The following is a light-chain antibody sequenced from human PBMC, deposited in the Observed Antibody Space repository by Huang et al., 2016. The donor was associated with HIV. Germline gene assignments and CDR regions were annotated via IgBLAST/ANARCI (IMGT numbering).Light chain of an antibody. Sequence: EVVLTQSPATLSLSPWERATLSCRASQGVSSSFAWYQQKPGQAPRLLIYAASVRATGIPARFSGSASGTDFTLTISSLESEDFAVYYCQQRRNWPPYTFGQGTKLEIK. CDR3: QQRRNWPPYT. CDR1: QGVSSS. J-gene: IGKJ2*01. V-gene: IGKV3-11*01. CDR2: AAS.